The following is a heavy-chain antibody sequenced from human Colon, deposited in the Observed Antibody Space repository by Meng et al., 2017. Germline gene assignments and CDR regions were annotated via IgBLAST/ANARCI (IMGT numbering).Heavy chain of an antibody. CDR1: GFTVSGNY. V-gene: IGHV3-66*02. CDR3: ATYYGSGDYFDY. D-gene: IGHD3-10*01. CDR2: IYSGGNT. J-gene: IGHJ4*02. Sequence: GESLKISCAASGFTVSGNYMSWVRQAPGKGLEWVSVIYSGGNTYYADSVKGRFTISRDNSKNTLYLQMNSLRPEDTAVYYCATYYGSGDYFDYWGQGTRVTVSS.